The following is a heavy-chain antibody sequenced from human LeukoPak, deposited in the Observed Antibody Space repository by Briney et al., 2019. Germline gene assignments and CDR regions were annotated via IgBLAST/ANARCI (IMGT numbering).Heavy chain of an antibody. D-gene: IGHD6-13*01. V-gene: IGHV3-48*03. CDR1: GFTFSSYA. J-gene: IGHJ6*03. Sequence: GGSLRLSCAASGFTFSSYAMSWVRQAPGKGLEWVSYISSSGSTIYYADSVKGRFTISRDNAKNSLYLQMNSLRAEDTAVYYCAREGSSSWYDYYYYYMDVWGKGTTVTISS. CDR2: ISSSGSTI. CDR3: AREGSSSWYDYYYYYMDV.